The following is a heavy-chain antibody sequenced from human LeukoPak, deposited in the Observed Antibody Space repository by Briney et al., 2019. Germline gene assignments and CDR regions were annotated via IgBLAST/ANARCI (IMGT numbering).Heavy chain of an antibody. Sequence: SETLSLTCAVSGGSISSGGYSWSWIRQPPGKGLEWIGYIYYSGNTYYNPSLKSRVTISVDTSKNQFSLKLSSVTAADTAVYYCARGRGEGRGISMVRGVRAPSYNWFDPWGHGTLVTVSS. V-gene: IGHV4-30-4*07. J-gene: IGHJ5*02. CDR3: ARGRGEGRGISMVRGVRAPSYNWFDP. CDR2: IYYSGNT. CDR1: GGSISSGGYS. D-gene: IGHD3-10*01.